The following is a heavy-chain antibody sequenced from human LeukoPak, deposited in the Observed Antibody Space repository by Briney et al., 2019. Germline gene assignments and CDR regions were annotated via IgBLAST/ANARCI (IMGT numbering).Heavy chain of an antibody. J-gene: IGHJ4*02. V-gene: IGHV5-51*01. Sequence: GESLKISCKGSGYSFTSYWIGWVRQMPGKGLEWMGIIYPDDSDTRYSPSFQGKVTISADKSISTAYLQWSSLKASDTAMYYCARHLGYGDYVVGYDYWGQGTLVTVSS. D-gene: IGHD4-17*01. CDR1: GYSFTSYW. CDR2: IYPDDSDT. CDR3: ARHLGYGDYVVGYDY.